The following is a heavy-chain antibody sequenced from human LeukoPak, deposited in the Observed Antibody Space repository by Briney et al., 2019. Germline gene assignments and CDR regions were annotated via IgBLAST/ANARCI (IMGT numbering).Heavy chain of an antibody. Sequence: ASVKVSCKASGYTFTNYYMHWVRQAPGQGLEWMGKINPSGGSTTYAQKFQGRVTMTRDTSTSTVSMELSSLRSEDAAVYYCASSGAVAGTLDYWGQGTLVTVSS. J-gene: IGHJ4*02. CDR2: INPSGGST. V-gene: IGHV1-46*03. CDR3: ASSGAVAGTLDY. D-gene: IGHD6-19*01. CDR1: GYTFTNYY.